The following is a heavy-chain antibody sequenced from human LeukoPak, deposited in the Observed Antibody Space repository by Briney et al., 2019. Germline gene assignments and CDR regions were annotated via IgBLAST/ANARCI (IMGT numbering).Heavy chain of an antibody. D-gene: IGHD3-3*01. V-gene: IGHV3-30*02. CDR2: IRYDGSNK. Sequence: PGGSLRLSCAASGFTFSSYGMHWVRQAPGKGLERVAFIRYDGSNKYYADSVKGRFTISRDNSKNTLYLQMNSLRAEDTAVYYCAKDQASDYDFWSGYYGPKNRFSYWGQGTLVTVSS. CDR1: GFTFSSYG. J-gene: IGHJ4*02. CDR3: AKDQASDYDFWSGYYGPKNRFSY.